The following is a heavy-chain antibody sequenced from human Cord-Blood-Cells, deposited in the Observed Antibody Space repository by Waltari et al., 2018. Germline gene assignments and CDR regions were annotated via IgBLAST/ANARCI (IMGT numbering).Heavy chain of an antibody. J-gene: IGHJ4*02. CDR3: ARDRGGDGYNYYFDY. CDR2: ISSSISYI. V-gene: IGHV3-21*01. CDR1: GFTFSSYS. D-gene: IGHD5-12*01. Sequence: EVQLVESGGGLVKPGGSLRLSCAASGFTFSSYSMNWVRQAPGKGLEWVSSISSSISYINYADSVKGRFTISRDNAKNSLYLQMNSLRAEDTAVYYCARDRGGDGYNYYFDYWGQGTLVTVSS.